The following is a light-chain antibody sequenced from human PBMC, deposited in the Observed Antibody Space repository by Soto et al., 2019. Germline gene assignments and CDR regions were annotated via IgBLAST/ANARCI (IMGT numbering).Light chain of an antibody. Sequence: DTVMTQSPDSLALSLGERATINCKSSQRVLFTSSNKNFLTWYQQKPGQPPKLLIYWASTRESGVPDRFSGSGSGSDFTLKVSNVEAEDVGVYYCMQRREFPFTFGQGTRLEIK. J-gene: IGKJ5*01. V-gene: IGKV4-1*01. CDR2: WAS. CDR3: MQRREFPFT. CDR1: QRVLFTSSNKNF.